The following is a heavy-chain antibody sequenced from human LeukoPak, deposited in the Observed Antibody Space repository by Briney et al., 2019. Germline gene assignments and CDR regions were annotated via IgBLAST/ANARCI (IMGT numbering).Heavy chain of an antibody. CDR2: ISYDGSNK. CDR3: AREAVVVSTRYCDY. V-gene: IGHV3-30*03. D-gene: IGHD3-22*01. J-gene: IGHJ4*02. CDR1: GFTFSSYG. Sequence: GGSLRLSCAASGFTFSSYGMHWVRQAPGKGLEWVAVISYDGSNKYYADSVKGRFTISRDNAKNSLYLQMNSLRAEDTAVYYCAREAVVVSTRYCDYWGQGTLVTVS.